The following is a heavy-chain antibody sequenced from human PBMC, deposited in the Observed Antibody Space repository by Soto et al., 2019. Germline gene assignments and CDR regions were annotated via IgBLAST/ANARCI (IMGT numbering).Heavy chain of an antibody. CDR1: GYSFTSYW. CDR2: IYPGDSDT. V-gene: IGHV5-51*01. CDR3: AREPYFSGGSRYYNWCD. D-gene: IGHD2-15*01. Sequence: AEAMQRSCKGSGYSFTSYWIGWVRQMPGKGLEWMGIIYPGDSDTRYSPSFQGQVTISADKSISTAYLQWSSLKASDTAMYYFAREPYFSGGSRYYNWCD. J-gene: IGHJ5*02.